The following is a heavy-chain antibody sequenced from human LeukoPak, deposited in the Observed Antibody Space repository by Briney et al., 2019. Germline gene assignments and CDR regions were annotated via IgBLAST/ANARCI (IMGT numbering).Heavy chain of an antibody. J-gene: IGHJ3*02. CDR1: GFTFSSYG. CDR3: ARDRTGYSSDDAFDI. Sequence: PGGSLRLSCAASGFTFSSYGMSWVRQAPGKGLEWVSAISGSGGSTYYADSVKGRFTISRDNAKNSLYLQMNSLRAEDTAVYYCARDRTGYSSDDAFDIWGQGTMVTVSS. V-gene: IGHV3-23*01. D-gene: IGHD3-9*01. CDR2: ISGSGGST.